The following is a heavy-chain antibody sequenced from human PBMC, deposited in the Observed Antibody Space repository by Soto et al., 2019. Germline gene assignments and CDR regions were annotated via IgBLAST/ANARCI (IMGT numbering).Heavy chain of an antibody. J-gene: IGHJ4*02. CDR2: ITRDGATT. V-gene: IGHV3-43D*04. CDR3: AKDGGYSDSGFDCSDY. Sequence: EVQLVESGGVVVQFGGSLRLSCAASGFTFDDYAMHWVRQAPGKGLEWVSLITRDGATTYYADSVKGRFTISRDNSHSSLYLQMTSLRPGDTAFYYCAKDGGYSDSGFDCSDYWGQGTLVTVSS. CDR1: GFTFDDYA. D-gene: IGHD2-21*01.